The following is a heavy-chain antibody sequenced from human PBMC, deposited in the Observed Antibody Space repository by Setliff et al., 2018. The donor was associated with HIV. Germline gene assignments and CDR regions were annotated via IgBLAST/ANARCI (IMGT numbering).Heavy chain of an antibody. CDR3: ARDSRRTMIIVGFDY. D-gene: IGHD3-22*01. J-gene: IGHJ4*02. Sequence: PSETLSLTCAVSGGSISSSNWWSWVRQPPGKGLEWIGEIYHGGSTNYNPSLKSRVTISVDKSKNQFSLKLSSVTAADTAVYYCARDSRRTMIIVGFDYWGQGTLVTVSS. CDR1: GGSISSSNW. V-gene: IGHV4-4*02. CDR2: IYHGGST.